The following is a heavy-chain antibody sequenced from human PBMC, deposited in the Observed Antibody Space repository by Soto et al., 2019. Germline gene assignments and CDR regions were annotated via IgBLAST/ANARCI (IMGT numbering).Heavy chain of an antibody. CDR1: GFSLSTFA. V-gene: IGHV3-23*01. Sequence: GGTLRLSCVVSGFSLSTFAMSWVRQAPGKGLGWVSTISDDAKTTWYADSVKGRFTMFRDISKNTLFVQMDYLRAEDTALYYCANDFDSGNNPLVAYWGQGT. D-gene: IGHD3-10*01. CDR2: ISDDAKTT. J-gene: IGHJ4*02. CDR3: ANDFDSGNNPLVAY.